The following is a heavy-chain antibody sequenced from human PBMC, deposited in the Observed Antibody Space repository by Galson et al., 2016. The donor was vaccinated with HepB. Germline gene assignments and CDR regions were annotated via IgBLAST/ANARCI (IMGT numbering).Heavy chain of an antibody. V-gene: IGHV1-2*02. Sequence: SVKVSCKASGYSFTGYYMHWVRQAPGQGLEWMGWINPNSGGTNYAQKFQGRVTMTTDISTSTAYMDLRSLRSDDTAVYYCARDYCGDTSCLFTGKNWFDSWGQGTLVTVSS. J-gene: IGHJ5*01. D-gene: IGHD2-2*01. CDR3: ARDYCGDTSCLFTGKNWFDS. CDR1: GYSFTGYY. CDR2: INPNSGGT.